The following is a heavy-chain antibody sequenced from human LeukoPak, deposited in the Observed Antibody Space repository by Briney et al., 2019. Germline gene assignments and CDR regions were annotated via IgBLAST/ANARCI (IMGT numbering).Heavy chain of an antibody. D-gene: IGHD3-3*01. CDR1: GFTFSSYE. CDR3: PKDEMPFFGVGPSTKWLNP. V-gene: IGHV3-48*03. CDR2: ISSSGSTI. J-gene: IGHJ5*02. Sequence: GGSLRLSCAASGFTFSSYEMNWVRQAPGKGLEWVSYISSSGSTIYYADSVKGRFTISRDNAKNSLYLQMNSLRAEDTAVYYCPKDEMPFFGVGPSTKWLNPWGKGARVTVSS.